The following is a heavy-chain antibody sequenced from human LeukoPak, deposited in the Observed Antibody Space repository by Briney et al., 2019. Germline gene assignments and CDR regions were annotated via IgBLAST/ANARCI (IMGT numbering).Heavy chain of an antibody. CDR2: IYPGDSDT. CDR3: ARVIVVVPAASDYYYYYGMDV. D-gene: IGHD2-2*01. J-gene: IGHJ6*02. V-gene: IGHV5-51*01. CDR1: GYTFHSYW. Sequence: GESLKISCQGSGYTFHSYWIAWVRQMPGKGLEWMGIIYPGDSDTRYSPSFQGHVTISADKSISTAYLQWSSLKASDTAMYYCARVIVVVPAASDYYYYYGMDVWGQGTTVTVSS.